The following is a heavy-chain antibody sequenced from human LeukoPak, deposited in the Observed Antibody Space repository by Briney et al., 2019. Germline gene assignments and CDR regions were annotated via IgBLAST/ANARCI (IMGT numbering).Heavy chain of an antibody. D-gene: IGHD5-18*01. J-gene: IGHJ4*02. V-gene: IGHV4-39*07. Sequence: SETLSLTCTDSGDSIISSSYYWGWIRQPPGKGLEWIGSIYYSGSTYYNPSLKSRVTISVDTSKNQFSLKLSSVTAADTAVYYCARVGIQLWLPFGYWGQGTLVTVSS. CDR3: ARVGIQLWLPFGY. CDR1: GDSIISSSYY. CDR2: IYYSGST.